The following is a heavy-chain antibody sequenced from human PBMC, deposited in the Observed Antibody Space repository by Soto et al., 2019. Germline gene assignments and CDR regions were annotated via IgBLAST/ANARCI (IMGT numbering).Heavy chain of an antibody. CDR2: ISYDGSNK. CDR1: GLTFSSYD. Sequence: GGSLRLSCAASGLTFSSYDMHWVRQAPGKGLEWVAVISYDGSNKYYADSVKGRFTISRDNSKNTLFLQMNSLRAEDTAVYYCAKDLGASGYFDSWGQGTLVTVSS. CDR3: AKDLGASGYFDS. J-gene: IGHJ4*02. D-gene: IGHD6-25*01. V-gene: IGHV3-30*18.